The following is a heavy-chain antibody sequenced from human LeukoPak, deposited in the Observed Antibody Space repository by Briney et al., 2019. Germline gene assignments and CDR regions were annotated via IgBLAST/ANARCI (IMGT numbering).Heavy chain of an antibody. D-gene: IGHD5-18*01. CDR3: ARETPYGYEDY. CDR1: GFTFSSYG. V-gene: IGHV3-33*01. J-gene: IGHJ4*02. CDR2: IWYDGSNK. Sequence: PGRSLRLSCAASGFTFSSYGMHWVRQAPGKGLEWVAVIWYDGSNKYYADSVKGRFTISRDNSKNTLYLQMNSLRAEDTAVYYCARETPYGYEDYWGQGTLVTVSS.